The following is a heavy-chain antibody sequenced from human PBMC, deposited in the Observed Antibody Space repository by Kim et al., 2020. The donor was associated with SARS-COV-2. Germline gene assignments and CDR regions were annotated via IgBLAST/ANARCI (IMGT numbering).Heavy chain of an antibody. J-gene: IGHJ6*02. V-gene: IGHV3-30*01. Sequence: YADSVKGRFTISRDNSKNTLFLQMNSLRAEDTAVYYCARAESYYYGMDVWGQGTTVTVSS. CDR3: ARAESYYYGMDV.